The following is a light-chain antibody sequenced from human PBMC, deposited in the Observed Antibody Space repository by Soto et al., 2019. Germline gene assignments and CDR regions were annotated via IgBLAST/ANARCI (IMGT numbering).Light chain of an antibody. Sequence: DIVMTQSPDSLAVSLGERATINCKSSQSVLHSSNNKNYLAWYQQKPGQPPKLLIYWASTRESGVPDRFSGSGSGTDFTLTSSSLQAEDVAVYYCQQYYRTPLTFGGGTKVEIK. V-gene: IGKV4-1*01. CDR1: QSVLHSSNNKNY. CDR3: QQYYRTPLT. J-gene: IGKJ4*01. CDR2: WAS.